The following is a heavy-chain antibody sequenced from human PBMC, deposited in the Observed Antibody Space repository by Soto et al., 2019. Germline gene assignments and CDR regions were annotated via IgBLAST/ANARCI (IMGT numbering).Heavy chain of an antibody. CDR1: GGSISSGGSY. J-gene: IGHJ4*02. CDR3: ARAPETPPIFGVVRPYFSDF. Sequence: QVQLQESGPGLVKSSQTLSLTCTVSGGSISSGGSYWSRIRQRPGKGLEWIGYIFYSDSFYYTPSLKGRVVILADTSKNQFTLKLSSVTDADTAVYYCARAPETPPIFGVVRPYFSDFWVQGTLVTVSS. D-gene: IGHD3-3*01. V-gene: IGHV4-31*03. CDR2: IFYSDSF.